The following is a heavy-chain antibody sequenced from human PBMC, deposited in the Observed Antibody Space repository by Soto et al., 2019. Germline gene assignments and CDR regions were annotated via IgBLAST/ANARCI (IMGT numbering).Heavy chain of an antibody. Sequence: QVQLVQSGAEVKKPGASVKVSCKASGYTFTSYGISWVRQTPGQGLEWMGWISAYNGNTNYAQKFQGRVTMTTVTSMSTADMELMSLRSDDTAVYCFASDGGYSSDYWGKGTLVTVCS. V-gene: IGHV1-18*01. CDR2: ISAYNGNT. CDR1: GYTFTSYG. CDR3: ASDGGYSSDY. D-gene: IGHD3-10*01. J-gene: IGHJ4*02.